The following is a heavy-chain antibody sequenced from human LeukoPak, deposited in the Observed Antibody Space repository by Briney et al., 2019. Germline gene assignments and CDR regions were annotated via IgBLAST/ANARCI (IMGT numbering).Heavy chain of an antibody. D-gene: IGHD3-3*01. V-gene: IGHV3-23*01. CDR1: GFTFSNYA. Sequence: GGSLRLSCAASGFTFSNYAMSWVRQAPGKGLEWVSSINGRGGSTYYADSVKGRFTISRDNSKNTLYLQMNSLRAEDTAVYYCAKDGRAKQDDFWSGYMGFDYWGQGALVTVSS. CDR2: INGRGGST. CDR3: AKDGRAKQDDFWSGYMGFDY. J-gene: IGHJ4*02.